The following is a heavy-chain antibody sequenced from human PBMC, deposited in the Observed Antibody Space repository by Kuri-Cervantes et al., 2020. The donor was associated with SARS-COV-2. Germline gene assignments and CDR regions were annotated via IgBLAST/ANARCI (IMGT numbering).Heavy chain of an antibody. CDR2: IYYSGST. CDR3: ASYPLWLRGFDY. V-gene: IGHV4-59*01. D-gene: IGHD5-18*01. CDR1: GGSISSYY. Sequence: SEILSLTCTVSGGSISSYYWSWIRQPPGKGLEWIGYIYYSGSTNYNPSLKSRVTISVDTSKNQFSLKLSSVTAADTAVYYCASYPLWLRGFDYWGQGTLVTVSS. J-gene: IGHJ4*02.